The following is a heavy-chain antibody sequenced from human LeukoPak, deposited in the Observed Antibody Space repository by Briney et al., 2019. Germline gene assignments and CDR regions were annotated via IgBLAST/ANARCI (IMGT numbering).Heavy chain of an antibody. CDR3: ARSDGSSGRSPFDC. CDR2: IYYSGST. V-gene: IGHV4-59*01. CDR1: GGSISSYY. J-gene: IGHJ4*02. Sequence: PSETLSLTCTVSGGSISSYYWSWIRQPPGKGLEWIGYIYYSGSTNYNPSLKSRVTISVDTSKNQFSLKLSSVTAADTAVYYCARSDGSSGRSPFDCWGQGTLVTVSS. D-gene: IGHD6-6*01.